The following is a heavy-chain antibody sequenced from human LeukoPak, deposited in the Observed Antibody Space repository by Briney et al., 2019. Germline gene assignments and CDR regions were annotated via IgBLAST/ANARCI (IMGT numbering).Heavy chain of an antibody. CDR3: VSFYETY. Sequence: GGSLRLSCAASGNYWMHWVRQAPGKGLVWASQINSDGSWTSYADSVKGRFTISKDNAKNTVYLQMNSLRAEDTAVYYCVSFYETYWGRGTLVTVSS. D-gene: IGHD2/OR15-2a*01. CDR1: GNYW. CDR2: INSDGSWT. J-gene: IGHJ4*02. V-gene: IGHV3-74*01.